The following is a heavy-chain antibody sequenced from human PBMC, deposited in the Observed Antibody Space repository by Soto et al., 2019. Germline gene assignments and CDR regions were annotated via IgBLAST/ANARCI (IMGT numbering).Heavy chain of an antibody. CDR1: GGSISSAAYY. D-gene: IGHD5-18*01. J-gene: IGHJ4*01. V-gene: IGHV4-31*03. CDR3: AREYTYGSNFFAC. Sequence: QVQLQESGPGLVKPSQTLSLTCTVSGGSISSAAYYWSWIRQHPGKGLEWIGYISHSGSTYYIPSVQSRVIISADTSKNQFTVNLTSVTAAVSVVYYCAREYTYGSNFFACCDNGALVTVSS. CDR2: ISHSGST.